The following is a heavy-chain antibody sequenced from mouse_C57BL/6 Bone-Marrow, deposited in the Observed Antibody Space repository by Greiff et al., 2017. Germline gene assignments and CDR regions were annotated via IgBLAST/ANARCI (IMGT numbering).Heavy chain of an antibody. Sequence: QVQLQQSGAELVKPGASVKMSCKASGYTFTSYWITWVKQRPGQGLEWIGVIDPSDSYTNYNQKFKGKATLTVDTSSSTAYMQLSSLTSEDSAVYYCARVFYYGDYWGQGTTLTVSS. V-gene: IGHV1-69*02. J-gene: IGHJ2*01. D-gene: IGHD1-1*01. CDR2: IDPSDSYT. CDR3: ARVFYYGDY. CDR1: GYTFTSYW.